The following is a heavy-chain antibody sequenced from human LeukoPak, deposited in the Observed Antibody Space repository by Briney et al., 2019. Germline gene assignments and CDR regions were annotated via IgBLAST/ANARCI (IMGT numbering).Heavy chain of an antibody. D-gene: IGHD6-19*01. Sequence: GGSLRLSCAASGFTFSSYSINWVRQAPGKGLEWLSYINSSSRTISYADSLKGRFTVSRDNAKNSLDLQMNSLRVEDTAVYYCARVGTSGWTSDYWGQGTLVTVSS. CDR2: INSSSRTI. V-gene: IGHV3-48*04. CDR1: GFTFSSYS. CDR3: ARVGTSGWTSDY. J-gene: IGHJ4*02.